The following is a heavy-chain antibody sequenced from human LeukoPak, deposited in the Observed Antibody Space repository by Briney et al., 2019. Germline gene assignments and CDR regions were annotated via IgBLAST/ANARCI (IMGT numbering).Heavy chain of an antibody. CDR3: ARGESVVTLGYYYGMDV. V-gene: IGHV5-51*01. Sequence: GESLKISCKGSGYSFTSYWIGWVRQMPGKGLEWMGIIYPGDSDTRYSPSFQGQVTISADKSISTAYLQWSSLRASDTAMYYCARGESVVTLGYYYGMDVWGQGTTVTVSS. D-gene: IGHD4-23*01. J-gene: IGHJ6*02. CDR2: IYPGDSDT. CDR1: GYSFTSYW.